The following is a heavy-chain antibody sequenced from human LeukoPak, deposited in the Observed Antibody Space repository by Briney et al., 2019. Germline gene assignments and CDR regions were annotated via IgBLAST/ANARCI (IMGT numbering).Heavy chain of an antibody. CDR3: ARGYGYYDILTGYQTYDAFDI. J-gene: IGHJ3*02. V-gene: IGHV4-4*07. D-gene: IGHD3-9*01. CDR1: GGSISSYY. Sequence: SETLSLTCTVSGGSISSYYWSWIRQPAGKGLEWIGRIYTSGSTNYNPSLKSRVTMSVDTSKNQFSLKLSSVTAADTAVYYCARGYGYYDILTGYQTYDAFDIWGQGSMVTVSS. CDR2: IYTSGST.